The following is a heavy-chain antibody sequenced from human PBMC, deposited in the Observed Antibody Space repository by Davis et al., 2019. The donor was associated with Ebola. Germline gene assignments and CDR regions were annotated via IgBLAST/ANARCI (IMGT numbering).Heavy chain of an antibody. D-gene: IGHD4-17*01. CDR3: AINYGDYVL. J-gene: IGHJ4*02. CDR2: INTDGSST. CDR1: GFTFSNYW. V-gene: IGHV3-74*01. Sequence: GESLKISCTASGFTFSNYWMHWVRQAPGKGLVCVSRINTDGSSTSYADSVKGRFTISRDNSKNTLYLQMNSLRAEDTAVYYCAINYGDYVLWGQGTLVTVSS.